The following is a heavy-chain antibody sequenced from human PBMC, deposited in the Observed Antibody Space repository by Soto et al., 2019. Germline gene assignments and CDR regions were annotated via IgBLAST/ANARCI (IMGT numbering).Heavy chain of an antibody. D-gene: IGHD2-21*01. CDR1: GRSSSGGHYP. J-gene: IGHJ4*02. CDR2: IYPAGNT. CDR3: ARLVGVAISP. V-gene: IGHV4-30-2*01. Sequence: TLSLTCVLSGRSSSGGHYPWTWIRQPPGKGLEWIGYIYPAGNTCYRPSLKSRGPIALDTSKSMVSLRLNSVNAADTPLYCCARLVGVAISPWGRGTRVAVSS.